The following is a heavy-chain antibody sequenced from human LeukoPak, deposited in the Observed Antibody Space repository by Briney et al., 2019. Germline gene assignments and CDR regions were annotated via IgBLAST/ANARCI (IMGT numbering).Heavy chain of an antibody. CDR2: IIGGGGIT. CDR3: AKDELSYYYGSGSLDY. CDR1: GFPFSSHG. Sequence: QPGGTLRLSCAASGFPFSSHGMSWVRQAPGKGLEWVSGIIGGGGITYYADSVKGRFTISRDNSKNTLYLQMNSLRAEDTAVYYCAKDELSYYYGSGSLDYWGQGTLVTVSS. V-gene: IGHV3-23*01. D-gene: IGHD3-10*01. J-gene: IGHJ4*02.